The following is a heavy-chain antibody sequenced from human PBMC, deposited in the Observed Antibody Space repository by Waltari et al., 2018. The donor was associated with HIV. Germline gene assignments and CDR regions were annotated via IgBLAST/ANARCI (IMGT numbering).Heavy chain of an antibody. CDR2: IYPSDSET. J-gene: IGHJ6*02. Sequence: EAQLVQSGAGVNKTGESVRISCMGSGYSSSRHNIGWVRQVRGNGLGWMGLIYPSDSETTYSPSVEGQVTISADKSISTAYLQWSSLQASDTAMYYCGRYENNRPHSYGMDVWGQGTTVTVSS. V-gene: IGHV5-51*03. CDR3: GRYENNRPHSYGMDV. CDR1: GYSSSRHN. D-gene: IGHD1-1*01.